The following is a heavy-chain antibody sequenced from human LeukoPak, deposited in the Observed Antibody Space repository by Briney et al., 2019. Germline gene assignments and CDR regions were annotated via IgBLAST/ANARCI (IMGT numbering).Heavy chain of an antibody. CDR1: GFTVSSNY. CDR3: ARRTYYYGSGSTLDY. D-gene: IGHD3-10*01. J-gene: IGHJ4*02. V-gene: IGHV3-66*02. Sequence: PGGSLRLSCAASGFTVSSNYMSWVRQAPGKGLEWVSVIYSGGSTYYADSVKGRFTISRDNSKNTLYLQMNSLRAEDTAVYYCARRTYYYGSGSTLDYWGQGTLVTVSS. CDR2: IYSGGST.